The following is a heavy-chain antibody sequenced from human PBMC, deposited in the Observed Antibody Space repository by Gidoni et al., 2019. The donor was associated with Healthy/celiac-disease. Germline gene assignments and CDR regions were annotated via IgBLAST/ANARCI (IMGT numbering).Heavy chain of an antibody. CDR1: GFTFSGSA. J-gene: IGHJ5*02. Sequence: EVQLVESGGGLVQPGGSLKLSCAASGFTFSGSAMHWVRQASGKGLEWVGRIRSKANSYATAYAASVKGRFTISRDDSKNTAYLQMNSLKTEDTAVYYCTRQVGSSWANNWFDPWGQGTPVTVSS. V-gene: IGHV3-73*01. CDR3: TRQVGSSWANNWFDP. D-gene: IGHD6-13*01. CDR2: IRSKANSYAT.